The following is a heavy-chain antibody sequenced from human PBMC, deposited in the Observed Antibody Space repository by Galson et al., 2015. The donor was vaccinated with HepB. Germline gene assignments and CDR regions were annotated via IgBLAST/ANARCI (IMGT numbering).Heavy chain of an antibody. V-gene: IGHV3-43*01. CDR1: GFTFDDYT. J-gene: IGHJ6*02. Sequence: SLRLSCAASGFTFDDYTMHWVRQAPGKGLEWVSLISWDGVTTYYADSVKGRFTVSRDNSKHSLFLQMNSLRTQDTALYYCVKDLTYYYGSGISRAYGLDVWGQGTRSPSP. CDR3: VKDLTYYYGSGISRAYGLDV. CDR2: ISWDGVTT. D-gene: IGHD3-10*01.